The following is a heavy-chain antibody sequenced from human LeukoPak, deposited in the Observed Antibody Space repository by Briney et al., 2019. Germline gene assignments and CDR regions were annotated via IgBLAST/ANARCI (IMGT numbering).Heavy chain of an antibody. J-gene: IGHJ6*02. CDR3: ARDTQIFSAIKKFHYYGMDV. CDR1: GGSISRNSDY. CDR2: IYYGGST. V-gene: IGHV4-39*07. Sequence: SETLSLTCTVSGGSISRNSDYWGWTRQPPGKGLEWMGSIYYGGSTQYNPSLKSRVTISVDTSKNQFSLKLSSVTVADTGVYYCARDTQIFSAIKKFHYYGMDVWGQGTTVTVSS.